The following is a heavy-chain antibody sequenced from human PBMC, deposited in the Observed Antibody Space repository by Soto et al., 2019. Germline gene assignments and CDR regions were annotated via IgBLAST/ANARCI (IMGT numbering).Heavy chain of an antibody. D-gene: IGHD7-27*01. CDR1: GFSLSTTGVG. CDR3: SHMRRTGNWFDA. Sequence: QITLKESGLTLGKPTLTLTLTCPFSGFSLSTTGVGVGWSRKPPGKALEGLALIYWAVDKRYNPSLNSRRTMTNDTYKNQVVLRMTSMEREDAATEYCSHMRRTGNWFDAWGQGTLVTVSS. CDR2: IYWAVDK. J-gene: IGHJ5*02. V-gene: IGHV2-5*02.